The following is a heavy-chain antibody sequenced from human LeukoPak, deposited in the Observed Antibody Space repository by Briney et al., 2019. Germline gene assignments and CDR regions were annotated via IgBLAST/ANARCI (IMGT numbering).Heavy chain of an antibody. CDR1: GGSISSGGYY. V-gene: IGHV4-31*03. CDR3: ARDTITMVRGANGMDV. D-gene: IGHD3-10*01. CDR2: IYYSGST. J-gene: IGHJ6*02. Sequence: PSQTLSLTCTVSGGSISSGGYYWSWIRQHPGKGLEWIGYIYYSGSTYYNPSLKSRVTISVDTSKNQFSLKLSSVTAADTAVYYCARDTITMVRGANGMDVWGQGTTVTVSS.